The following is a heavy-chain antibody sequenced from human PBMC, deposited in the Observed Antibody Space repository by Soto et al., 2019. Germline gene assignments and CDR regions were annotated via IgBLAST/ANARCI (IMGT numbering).Heavy chain of an antibody. CDR3: ARAFSGVMVYASYYYYYYMDV. Sequence: ASVKVSCKASGYTFTSYDINWVRQATGQGLEWMGWMSPNSGNTGYAQKFQGRVTMTRNTSISTAYMELSSLRSEDTAVYYCARAFSGVMVYASYYYYYYMDVWGKGTTVTVSS. D-gene: IGHD2-8*01. CDR2: MSPNSGNT. CDR1: GYTFTSYD. V-gene: IGHV1-8*01. J-gene: IGHJ6*03.